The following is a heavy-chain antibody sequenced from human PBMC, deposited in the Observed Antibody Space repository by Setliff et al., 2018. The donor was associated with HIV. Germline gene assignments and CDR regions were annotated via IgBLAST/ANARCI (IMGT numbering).Heavy chain of an antibody. Sequence: GGSLRLSCSASGFILSTYWMSWVRQVPGKGLAWVANIKQDGSEKDYVDSVKGRFTISRDNTKNTLYLQMNSLRAEDTAVYYCARLPISGTLNWFDPWGQGTLVTVPQ. CDR2: IKQDGSEK. D-gene: IGHD3-10*01. J-gene: IGHJ5*02. CDR3: ARLPISGTLNWFDP. V-gene: IGHV3-7*05. CDR1: GFILSTYW.